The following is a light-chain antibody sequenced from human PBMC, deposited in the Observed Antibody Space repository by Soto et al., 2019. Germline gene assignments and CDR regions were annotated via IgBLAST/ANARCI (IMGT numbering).Light chain of an antibody. CDR1: SSNVGNNY. J-gene: IGLJ2*01. CDR2: DNN. V-gene: IGLV1-51*01. Sequence: QSVLTQAPSVSAAPGQSVTISCSGSSSNVGNNYLSWYQQLPGKAPKVLIYDNNKRPSGIPDRFSGSKSGTSATLGITGLQTGDEADYYCGTWDSSLSAVIFGGGTQLTVL. CDR3: GTWDSSLSAVI.